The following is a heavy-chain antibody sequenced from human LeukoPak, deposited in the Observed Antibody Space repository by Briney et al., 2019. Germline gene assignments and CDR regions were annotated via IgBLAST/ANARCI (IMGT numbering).Heavy chain of an antibody. J-gene: IGHJ3*02. D-gene: IGHD2-2*01. Sequence: ASVKVSCKASGYTFTGYYMHWVRQAPGQGLEWMGWINPNSGGTNYAQKFQGRVTMTRDTSISTAYMELSRLRSDDTAVYYCARVYCSSTSCYLGAFDIWGQGTMVTVSS. CDR3: ARVYCSSTSCYLGAFDI. CDR1: GYTFTGYY. V-gene: IGHV1-2*02. CDR2: INPNSGGT.